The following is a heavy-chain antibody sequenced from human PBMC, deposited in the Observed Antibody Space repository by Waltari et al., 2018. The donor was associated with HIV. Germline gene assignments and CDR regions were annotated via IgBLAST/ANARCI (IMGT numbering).Heavy chain of an antibody. J-gene: IGHJ5*02. CDR2: IYPDDTT. Sequence: EVLLAESGGGLIQPGGSLGPSCTASNFSISGKHVTWIHQAPGGSLEWVAVIYPDDTTHYADSVSGRFTISRAKSRTKVFLLMNSLFVDDTATYFCATGVRYYGPWGQGTRVTVSS. D-gene: IGHD3-22*01. V-gene: IGHV3-53*01. CDR1: NFSISGKH. CDR3: ATGVRYYGP.